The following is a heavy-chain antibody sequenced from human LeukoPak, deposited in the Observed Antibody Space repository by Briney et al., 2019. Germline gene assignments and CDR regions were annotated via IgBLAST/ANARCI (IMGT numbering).Heavy chain of an antibody. CDR3: ARDHPYYDILTGYYEFDY. J-gene: IGHJ4*02. CDR1: GASISSHY. V-gene: IGHV4-59*11. CDR2: IYYSVRT. Sequence: PSETLSLTCSVSGASISSHYWSWIRQPPGKGLEWIGYIYYSVRTNYNPSLKSRVTMSVDTSKNQFSLKLSSVTAADTAVYYCARDHPYYDILTGYYEFDYWGQGTLVTVSS. D-gene: IGHD3-9*01.